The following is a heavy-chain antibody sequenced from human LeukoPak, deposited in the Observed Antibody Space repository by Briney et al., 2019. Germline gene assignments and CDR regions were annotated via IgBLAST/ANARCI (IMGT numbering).Heavy chain of an antibody. D-gene: IGHD6-19*01. CDR2: IGGSGDKT. V-gene: IGHV3-23*01. CDR3: ARRGDASSGWGDHDY. CDR1: GFTFNRNA. J-gene: IGHJ4*02. Sequence: GGSLRLSCAASGFTFNRNAISWVRQAPGKGLEWVSTIGGSGDKTFYADSVKGRFTISRDNSKNMLHLQMSSLTGEDTALYYRARRGDASSGWGDHDYWGQGALVTVSS.